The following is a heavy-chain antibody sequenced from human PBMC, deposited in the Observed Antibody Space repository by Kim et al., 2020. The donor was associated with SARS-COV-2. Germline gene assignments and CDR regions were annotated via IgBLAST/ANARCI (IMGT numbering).Heavy chain of an antibody. D-gene: IGHD6-19*01. V-gene: IGHV1-18*01. CDR1: GYTFTSYG. J-gene: IGHJ3*02. CDR2: ISAYNGNT. Sequence: ASVKVSCKASGYTFTSYGISWVRQAPGQGLEWMGWISAYNGNTNYAQKLQGRVTMTTDTSTSTAYMELRSLRSDDTAVYYCARDHRPYSSGWSAFDIWGQGTMVTVSS. CDR3: ARDHRPYSSGWSAFDI.